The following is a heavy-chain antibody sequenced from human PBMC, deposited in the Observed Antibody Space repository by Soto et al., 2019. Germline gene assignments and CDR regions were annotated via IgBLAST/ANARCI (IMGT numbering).Heavy chain of an antibody. CDR3: AITGYCSGGSCVTAVDP. V-gene: IGHV5-51*01. J-gene: IGHJ5*02. D-gene: IGHD2-15*01. CDR2: IYPGDSDT. CDR1: GYSFTSYW. Sequence: GESLKISCKGSGYSFTSYWIGWVRQMPGKGLEWMGIIYPGDSDTRYSPSFQGQVTISADKSISTAYLKWSSLKASDTAMYYWAITGYCSGGSCVTAVDPWGQGTLVTVSS.